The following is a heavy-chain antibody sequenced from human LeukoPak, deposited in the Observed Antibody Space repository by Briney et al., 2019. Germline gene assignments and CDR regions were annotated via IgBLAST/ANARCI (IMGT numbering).Heavy chain of an antibody. CDR1: GFTFSSYS. CDR3: ARVTLTGYFAFDS. V-gene: IGHV3-21*01. CDR2: ISSSSSYI. Sequence: GGSLRLSCAASGFTFSSYSMNWVRQAPGKGLEWVSSISSSSSYIYYADSVKGRFTISRDTAKSSLYLQMNSLRAEDTAMYYCARVTLTGYFAFDSWGQGTLVTVSS. D-gene: IGHD3-9*01. J-gene: IGHJ4*02.